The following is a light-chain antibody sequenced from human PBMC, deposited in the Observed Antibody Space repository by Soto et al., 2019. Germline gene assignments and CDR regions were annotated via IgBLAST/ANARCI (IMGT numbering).Light chain of an antibody. Sequence: QSVLTQPPSASGTPGQRVTISCSGSTSNLGSNFVYWYQQVPGAAPKLLLSRNDQRPSGVPDRFSGSKSGTSASLAISGLRSEDEADYHCAAWDDSLRGVVFGGGTKLTVL. CDR2: RND. V-gene: IGLV1-47*01. J-gene: IGLJ3*02. CDR3: AAWDDSLRGVV. CDR1: TSNLGSNF.